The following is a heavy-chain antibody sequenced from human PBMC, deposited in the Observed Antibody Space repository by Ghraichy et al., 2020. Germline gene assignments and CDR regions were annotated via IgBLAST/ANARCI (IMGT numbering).Heavy chain of an antibody. CDR3: AKGGYYDSSGYYYGFDY. V-gene: IGHV3-23*01. Sequence: GGSLRLSCAASGFTFSSYAMSWVRQAPGKGLEWVSAISGSGGSTYYADSVKGRFTISRDNSKNTLYLQMNSLRAEDTAVYYCAKGGYYDSSGYYYGFDYWGQGTLVTVSS. J-gene: IGHJ4*02. D-gene: IGHD3-22*01. CDR2: ISGSGGST. CDR1: GFTFSSYA.